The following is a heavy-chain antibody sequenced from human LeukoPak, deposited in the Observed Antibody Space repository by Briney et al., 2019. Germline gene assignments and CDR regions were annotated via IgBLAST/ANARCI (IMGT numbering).Heavy chain of an antibody. J-gene: IGHJ4*02. D-gene: IGHD4-23*01. CDR3: ASLSGNSLPDY. V-gene: IGHV3-21*01. CDR2: ITTSSEYI. Sequence: GGSLRLSCAVSGFTFSSYTMNWVRQAPGKGLEWISSITTSSEYIYYADSVKGRFTISRDNAKNSLYLQMNSLRAEDTAVYYCASLSGNSLPDYWGQGTLVTVSS. CDR1: GFTFSSYT.